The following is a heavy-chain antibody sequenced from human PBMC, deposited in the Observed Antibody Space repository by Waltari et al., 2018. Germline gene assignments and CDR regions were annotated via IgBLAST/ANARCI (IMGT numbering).Heavy chain of an antibody. J-gene: IGHJ4*02. CDR2: IYTSGST. D-gene: IGHD6-19*01. CDR3: ARDHSPDIAVAGTFDY. Sequence: QVQLQESGPGLVKPSETLSLTCTISGGSISSYYWSWIRQLAGKGLEWIGRIYTSGSTNYNPSLKSRVTMSVDTSKNQFSLKLSSVTAADTAVYYCARDHSPDIAVAGTFDYWGQGTLVTVSS. V-gene: IGHV4-4*07. CDR1: GGSISSYY.